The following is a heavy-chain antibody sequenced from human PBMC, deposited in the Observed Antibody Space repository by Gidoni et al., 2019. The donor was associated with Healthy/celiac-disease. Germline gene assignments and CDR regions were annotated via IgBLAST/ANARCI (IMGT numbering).Heavy chain of an antibody. CDR2: ISYDGSNK. CDR1: GFTFSSYG. J-gene: IGHJ4*02. Sequence: QVPLVESGGGVVQPGRSLRLSCAASGFTFSSYGMHWVPQAQGKGLEWWAVISYDGSNKYYAESVKGRFTIDRDNSKNTLYLQMNSLRAEDTAVYYCAKDLGYSYGYGTFDYWGQGTLVTVSS. V-gene: IGHV3-30*18. CDR3: AKDLGYSYGYGTFDY. D-gene: IGHD5-18*01.